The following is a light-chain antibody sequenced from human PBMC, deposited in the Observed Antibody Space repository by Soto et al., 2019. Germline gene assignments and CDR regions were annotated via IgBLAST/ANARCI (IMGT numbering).Light chain of an antibody. CDR1: QSVSSSY. V-gene: IGKV3-20*01. J-gene: IGKJ5*01. Sequence: EIELTQSPGTLSLSPGERATLSCRASQSVSSSYLAWYPQKPGQAPRLLIYGASGRATGIPDRFSGSGSGTDFTLTISRLEPEDYAVYYCQQYGSSPPVTFGQGTRLEIK. CDR2: GAS. CDR3: QQYGSSPPVT.